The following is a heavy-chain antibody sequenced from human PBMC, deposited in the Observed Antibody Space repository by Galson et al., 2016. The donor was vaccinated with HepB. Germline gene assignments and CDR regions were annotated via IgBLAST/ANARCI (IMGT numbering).Heavy chain of an antibody. Sequence: SLRLSCAASGFTFTNYAMDWVRQAPGKGLEWVSGISGSGINTYYADSVKGRFTISRDNSKNTLSLQMNSLRAEDTAIYHCAKVSRACSGGICYSSYGLDVWGQGTTVTVSS. CDR2: ISGSGINT. CDR3: AKVSRACSGGICYSSYGLDV. D-gene: IGHD2-15*01. CDR1: GFTFTNYA. J-gene: IGHJ6*02. V-gene: IGHV3-23*01.